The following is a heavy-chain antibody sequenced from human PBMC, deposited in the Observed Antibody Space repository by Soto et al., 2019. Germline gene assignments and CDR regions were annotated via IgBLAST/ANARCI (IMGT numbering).Heavy chain of an antibody. CDR3: ASGGHSMWYFDL. V-gene: IGHV4-31*03. CDR2: IHYSGST. J-gene: IGHJ2*01. D-gene: IGHD2-21*01. CDR1: GDSISSGGVY. Sequence: QVQLQESGPGLVKPSQTLSLTCTVSGDSISSGGVYWSWIRQHPEKGLEWIGYIHYSGSTYFNPSLKSRVTISVDASENHFSLNLSCVAAADPAVYSCASGGHSMWYFDLWGRGTLVSVSS.